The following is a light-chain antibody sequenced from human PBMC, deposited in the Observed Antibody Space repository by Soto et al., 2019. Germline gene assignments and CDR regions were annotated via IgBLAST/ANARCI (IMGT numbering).Light chain of an antibody. CDR2: SND. CDR1: TPNIGTHY. V-gene: IGLV1-47*01. CDR3: AAWDDTLSGYV. Sequence: QSVLTQPPSASGTPGQRVTLSCSGRTPNIGTHYVSWYQHLPGPAPKLLIHSNDQRPSGVPDRISAARSGTSASLAISGLRSEDEADYYCAAWDDTLSGYVFGGGTKVTVL. J-gene: IGLJ1*01.